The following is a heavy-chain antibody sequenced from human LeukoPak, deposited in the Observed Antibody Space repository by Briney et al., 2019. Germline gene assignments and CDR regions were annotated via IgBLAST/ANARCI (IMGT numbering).Heavy chain of an antibody. V-gene: IGHV1-2*06. CDR2: INPNSGGT. D-gene: IGHD3-22*01. J-gene: IGHJ4*02. CDR1: GYTFTAYY. Sequence: ASVKLSCKASGYTFTAYYMHWVRQAPGQGLEWMGHINPNSGGTDYAQKFQGRVTMTRDTSISTAYMELSRLRSDDTAVYYCARLSSGYYVFDYWGQGILVTVSS. CDR3: ARLSSGYYVFDY.